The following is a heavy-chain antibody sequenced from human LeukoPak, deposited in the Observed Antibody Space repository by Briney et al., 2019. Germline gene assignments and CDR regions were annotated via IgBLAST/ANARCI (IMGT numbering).Heavy chain of an antibody. CDR2: INSDGSST. Sequence: GGSLRLSCAASGFIFNSHSMNWVRQAPGKGLVWVSRINSDGSSTSYADSVKGRFTISRDNAKNTLYLQMNSLRAEDTAVYYCAREFFYDSSGYYDYWGQGTLVTVSS. CDR3: AREFFYDSSGYYDY. J-gene: IGHJ4*02. D-gene: IGHD3-22*01. CDR1: GFIFNSHS. V-gene: IGHV3-74*01.